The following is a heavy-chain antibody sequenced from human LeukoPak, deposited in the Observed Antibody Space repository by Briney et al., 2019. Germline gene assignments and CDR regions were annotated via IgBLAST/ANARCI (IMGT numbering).Heavy chain of an antibody. Sequence: PSETLSLTCAVYGGSFSGYYWSWIRQPPGKGLEWIGEINHSGSTNYNPSLKSRVTISVDTSKNQFSLKLSSVTAADTAAYYCARGGYCSSTSCQIDYWGQGTLVTVSS. CDR2: INHSGST. D-gene: IGHD2-2*01. V-gene: IGHV4-34*01. J-gene: IGHJ4*02. CDR1: GGSFSGYY. CDR3: ARGGYCSSTSCQIDY.